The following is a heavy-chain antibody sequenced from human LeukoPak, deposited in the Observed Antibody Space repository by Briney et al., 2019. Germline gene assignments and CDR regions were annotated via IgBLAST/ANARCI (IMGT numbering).Heavy chain of an antibody. J-gene: IGHJ4*02. V-gene: IGHV3-74*01. CDR3: ARDPGEDSRGY. CDR2: INSDGSST. Sequence: GRSLRLSCAASEFTFSSYWMHWVRQAPGKGLVWVSRINSDGSSTGYADSVKGRLTISRDNTKNTLYLQMNSLRAEDTALYYCARDPGEDSRGYWGQGTLVTVSS. CDR1: EFTFSSYW. D-gene: IGHD6-13*01.